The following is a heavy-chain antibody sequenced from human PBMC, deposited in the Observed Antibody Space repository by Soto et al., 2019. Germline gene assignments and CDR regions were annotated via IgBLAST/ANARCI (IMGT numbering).Heavy chain of an antibody. Sequence: KKTEASVKVSCKASGGTFSSYTISWVRQAPGQGLEWMGRIIPILGIANYAQKFQGRVTITADKSTSTAYMELSSLRSEDTAVYYCASGDYSSSSDMEVWGKGTTVTVSS. D-gene: IGHD6-6*01. CDR3: ASGDYSSSSDMEV. J-gene: IGHJ6*04. V-gene: IGHV1-69*02. CDR1: GGTFSSYT. CDR2: IIPILGIA.